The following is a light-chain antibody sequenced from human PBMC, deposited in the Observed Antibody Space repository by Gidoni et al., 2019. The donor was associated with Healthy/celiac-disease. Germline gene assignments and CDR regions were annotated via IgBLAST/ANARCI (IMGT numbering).Light chain of an antibody. V-gene: IGKV3-11*01. CDR2: DAS. Sequence: DIVLTQSPATLSLSPGERPTLSCRASQSVSSYLAWYQQKPGQAPRLLIYDASNRANGIPARFSGSGSGTEFTLTISSLEPEDFAVYYCQQRSNWPPAWTFGQGTKVEIK. CDR1: QSVSSY. CDR3: QQRSNWPPAWT. J-gene: IGKJ1*01.